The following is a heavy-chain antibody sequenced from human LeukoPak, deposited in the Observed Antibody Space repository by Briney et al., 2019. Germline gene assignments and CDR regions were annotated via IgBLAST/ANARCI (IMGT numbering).Heavy chain of an antibody. CDR1: GGTFSSYA. Sequence: ASVEVSCKASGGTFSSYAISWVRQAPGQGLEWMGWINPNSGGTNYAQKFQGWVTMTRDTSISTAYMELSRLRSDDTAVYYCARGYSSGWYHCYYYYYGMDVWGQGTTVTVSS. J-gene: IGHJ6*02. D-gene: IGHD6-19*01. CDR2: INPNSGGT. CDR3: ARGYSSGWYHCYYYYYGMDV. V-gene: IGHV1-2*04.